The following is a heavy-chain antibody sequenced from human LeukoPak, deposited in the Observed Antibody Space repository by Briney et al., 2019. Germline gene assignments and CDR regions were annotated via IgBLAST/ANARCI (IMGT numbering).Heavy chain of an antibody. D-gene: IGHD6-13*01. CDR2: IYYSGST. V-gene: IGHV4-59*01. CDR3: ARGSSSWYPDY. J-gene: IGHJ4*02. Sequence: SETLSLTCTVSGGSISSYSWSWIRQPPGKGLEWIGYIYYSGSTNYNPSLKSRVTISVDTSKNQFSLKLSSVTAADTAVYYCARGSSSWYPDYWGQGTLVTVSS. CDR1: GGSISSYS.